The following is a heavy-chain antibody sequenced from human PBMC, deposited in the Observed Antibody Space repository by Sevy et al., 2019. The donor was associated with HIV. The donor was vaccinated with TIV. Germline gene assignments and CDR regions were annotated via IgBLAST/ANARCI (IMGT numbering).Heavy chain of an antibody. Sequence: GGSLRLSCAASGFTFSNFDMNWVRQAPGKGLEWVSYITSSSSTIYYADSVKGRFTISRDNAKNSLYLQMNSLRAEDTAVYYCAREFYYDFWTGYGMDVWGQGTTVTVSS. CDR3: AREFYYDFWTGYGMDV. D-gene: IGHD3-3*01. V-gene: IGHV3-48*01. CDR2: ITSSSSTI. CDR1: GFTFSNFD. J-gene: IGHJ6*02.